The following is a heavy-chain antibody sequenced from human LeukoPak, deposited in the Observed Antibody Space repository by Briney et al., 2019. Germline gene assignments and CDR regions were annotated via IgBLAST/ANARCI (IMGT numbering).Heavy chain of an antibody. CDR2: ISSSSSYI. CDR3: ARDHYGDYYFDY. CDR1: GFTFSSYS. J-gene: IGHJ4*02. D-gene: IGHD4-17*01. Sequence: PGGSLRLSCAASGFTFSSYSMNWVRQAPGKGLEWVSSISSSSSYIYYADSVKGRFTISRDNAKNSLCLQMNSLRAEDTAVYYCARDHYGDYYFDYWGQGTLVTVSS. V-gene: IGHV3-21*01.